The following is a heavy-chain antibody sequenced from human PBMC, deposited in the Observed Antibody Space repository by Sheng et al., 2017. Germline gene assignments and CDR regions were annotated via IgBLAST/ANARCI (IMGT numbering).Heavy chain of an antibody. CDR1: GFTFSNYA. CDR3: ARVRGYNYGILDS. J-gene: IGHJ4*02. CDR2: ISYDGITK. V-gene: IGHV3-30*04. Sequence: QVQLVESGGGVVQPGRSLRLSCAASGFTFSNYAMHWVRQAPGKGLEWVTVISYDGITKYYADSVKGRFTISRDNSKNTLYLQMNSLQAEDTALYYCARVRGYNYGILDSWGQGTLVTVSS. D-gene: IGHD5-18*01.